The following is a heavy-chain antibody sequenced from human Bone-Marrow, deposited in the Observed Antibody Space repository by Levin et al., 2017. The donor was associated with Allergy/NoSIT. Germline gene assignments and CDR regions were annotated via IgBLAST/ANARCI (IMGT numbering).Heavy chain of an antibody. CDR1: GFSLSTTGVA. Sequence: SGPTLVKPTQSLTLTCTFSGFSLSTTGVAVTWIRQPPGKALEWLALIYWNDDTRYSPSLKSRLTITKDTSKNQVFLTMTNMDPVDTATYYCAHNRISVGRGVIVDGAFDIWGQGTMVTVSS. CDR2: IYWNDDT. V-gene: IGHV2-5*01. D-gene: IGHD3-10*01. J-gene: IGHJ3*02. CDR3: AHNRISVGRGVIVDGAFDI.